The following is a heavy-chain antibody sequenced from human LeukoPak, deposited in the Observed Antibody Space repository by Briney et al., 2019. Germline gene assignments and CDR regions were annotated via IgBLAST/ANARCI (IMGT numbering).Heavy chain of an antibody. Sequence: GGSLRLSCAASGFTFSSYGMHWVRQAPGKGLEWVAFIRYDGSNKYYADSVKGRFTISRDNSKSTLYLQMNSLRAEDTAVYYCAKDPNYDFWSGYPPDYWGQGTLVTVSS. D-gene: IGHD3-3*01. J-gene: IGHJ4*02. CDR1: GFTFSSYG. V-gene: IGHV3-30*02. CDR3: AKDPNYDFWSGYPPDY. CDR2: IRYDGSNK.